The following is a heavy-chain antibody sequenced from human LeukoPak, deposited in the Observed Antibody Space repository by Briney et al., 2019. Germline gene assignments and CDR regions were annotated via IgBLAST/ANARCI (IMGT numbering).Heavy chain of an antibody. J-gene: IGHJ4*02. CDR2: IYHSGST. V-gene: IGHV4-38-2*01. Sequence: SETLSLTCAVSGYSISSGYYWGWIRQPPGKGLEWIGSIYHSGSTYYNPSLRSRVTISVDTSKNQFSLKLSSVTAADTAVYYCARHPKYYYGSGSSFDYWGQGTLVTVSS. CDR1: GYSISSGYY. D-gene: IGHD3-10*01. CDR3: ARHPKYYYGSGSSFDY.